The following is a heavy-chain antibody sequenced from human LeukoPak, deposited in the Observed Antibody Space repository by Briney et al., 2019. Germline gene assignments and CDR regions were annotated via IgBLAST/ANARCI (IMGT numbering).Heavy chain of an antibody. Sequence: SETLSLTCTVSGGSISSYYWSWIRQPPGKGLEWIGYIYYSGSTNYNPSLKSRVTISVDTSKNQFSLKLSSVTAADTAVYYCARKGARSDYWGQGTLVTVSS. CDR1: GGSISSYY. CDR3: ARKGARSDY. CDR2: IYYSGST. J-gene: IGHJ4*02. V-gene: IGHV4-59*12. D-gene: IGHD1-26*01.